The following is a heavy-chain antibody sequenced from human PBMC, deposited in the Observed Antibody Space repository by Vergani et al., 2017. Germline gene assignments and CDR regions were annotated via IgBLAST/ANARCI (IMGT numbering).Heavy chain of an antibody. D-gene: IGHD3-3*01. V-gene: IGHV3-7*01. CDR2: IKQDGSEK. J-gene: IGHJ5*02. Sequence: EVQLVESGGGLVQPGGSLRLSCAASGFTFSSYWMSWVRQAPGKGLEWVANIKQDGSEKYYVDSVKGRFTISRDNAKNSLYLQMNSLRAEDTAVYYCARESDYDFWSYYYTGGWFDPWGQGTLVTVSS. CDR1: GFTFSSYW. CDR3: ARESDYDFWSYYYTGGWFDP.